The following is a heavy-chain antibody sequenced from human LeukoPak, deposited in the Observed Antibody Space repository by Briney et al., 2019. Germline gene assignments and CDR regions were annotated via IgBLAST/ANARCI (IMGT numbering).Heavy chain of an antibody. D-gene: IGHD3-22*01. J-gene: IGHJ4*02. V-gene: IGHV3-48*03. CDR2: ISSSGGTI. CDR1: GFTFSTYQ. CDR3: AREGGVNYYDLDYFDY. Sequence: EGPLRLSCVGSGFTFSTYQMPWVPQAPGKGLEWVSYISSSGGTIYYADSVKGRFTISRDNAKNSLYLQMNSLRAEDTAVYYCAREGGVNYYDLDYFDYWGQGTLITVSS.